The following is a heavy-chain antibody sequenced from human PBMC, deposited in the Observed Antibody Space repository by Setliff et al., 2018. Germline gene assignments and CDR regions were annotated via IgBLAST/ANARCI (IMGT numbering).Heavy chain of an antibody. V-gene: IGHV4-59*12. J-gene: IGHJ4*02. Sequence: SETLSLTCTVSGGSMTSYYWSWIRQSPWKGLEWIGYVHYSGGSNNNPSLKSRVTISVDTSKNQFSLKLSSVTAADTAVYYCTRGPNLYGDLDSWGLGTLVTVSS. CDR2: VHYSGGS. CDR3: TRGPNLYGDLDS. D-gene: IGHD4-17*01. CDR1: GGSMTSYY.